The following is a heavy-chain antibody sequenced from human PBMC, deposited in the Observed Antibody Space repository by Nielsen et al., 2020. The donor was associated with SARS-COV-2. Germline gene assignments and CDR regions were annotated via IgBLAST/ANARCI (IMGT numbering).Heavy chain of an antibody. CDR3: AGDGGGGYDIREGFDY. J-gene: IGHJ4*02. CDR1: GFTFSDSY. V-gene: IGHV3-33*08. Sequence: GGSLRLSCAASGFTFSDSYMSWIRQAPGKGLEWVAVIWYDGSNKYYADSVKGRFTISRDNSKNTLYLQMDSLRAEDTAMYYCAGDGGGGYDIREGFDYWGQGTLVTVSS. CDR2: IWYDGSNK. D-gene: IGHD3-9*01.